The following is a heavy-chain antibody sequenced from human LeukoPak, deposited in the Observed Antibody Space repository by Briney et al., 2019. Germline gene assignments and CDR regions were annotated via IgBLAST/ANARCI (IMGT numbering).Heavy chain of an antibody. Sequence: GGSLRLSCAASGFSFSHYAMNWVRQAPGKGLEWVSGISGGGGNTYYADSVKGRFTISSDNSKNTLYLQMYSLRAEDTAVYYCAKDRWLDTAARPMDYWGQGSLVTVSS. J-gene: IGHJ4*02. V-gene: IGHV3-23*01. CDR1: GFSFSHYA. CDR2: ISGGGGNT. CDR3: AKDRWLDTAARPMDY. D-gene: IGHD6-6*01.